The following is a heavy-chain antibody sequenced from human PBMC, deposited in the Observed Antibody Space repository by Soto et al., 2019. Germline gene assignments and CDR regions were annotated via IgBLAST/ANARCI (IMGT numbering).Heavy chain of an antibody. D-gene: IGHD6-19*01. CDR2: ISSSSSTI. CDR1: GFTFSSYS. CDR3: ARERGSYSSGWYSSHGMDV. Sequence: EVPLVESGGGWVQPGGSLRLSCAASGFTFSSYSMNWVRQAPGKGLEWVSYISSSSSTIYYADSVKGRFTISRDNAKNSLYLQMNSLRDEDTAVYYCARERGSYSSGWYSSHGMDVWGQGTTVTVSS. J-gene: IGHJ6*02. V-gene: IGHV3-48*02.